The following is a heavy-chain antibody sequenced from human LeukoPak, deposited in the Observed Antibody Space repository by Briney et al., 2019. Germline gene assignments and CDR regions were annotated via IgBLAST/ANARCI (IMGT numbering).Heavy chain of an antibody. V-gene: IGHV2-5*02. Sequence: SGPTLVNPTQTLTLTCTFSGFSLSTSAVGVGWIRQPPVKALEWLALIYWDEDKRYSPSLKSRLTITKDTCKNQVVLTMTNMDPVDTATYYCAHSSGSLFRFDYWGQGTLVAVSS. J-gene: IGHJ4*02. CDR2: IYWDEDK. CDR3: AHSSGSLFRFDY. CDR1: GFSLSTSAVG. D-gene: IGHD3-10*01.